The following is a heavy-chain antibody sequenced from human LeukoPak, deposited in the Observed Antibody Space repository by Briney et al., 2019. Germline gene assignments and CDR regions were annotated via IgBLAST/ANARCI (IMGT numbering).Heavy chain of an antibody. CDR3: ARHQLNFDY. CDR1: GGSISSYS. V-gene: IGHV4-59*08. Sequence: SETLSLTCTVSGGSISSYSWSWIRQPLGKGLEWIGYIDYSGGTNYNPSLKSRVTISVDTSKNQFSLKLSSVTAADTAVYYCARHQLNFDYWGQGILVTVSS. CDR2: IDYSGGT. J-gene: IGHJ4*02. D-gene: IGHD1-1*01.